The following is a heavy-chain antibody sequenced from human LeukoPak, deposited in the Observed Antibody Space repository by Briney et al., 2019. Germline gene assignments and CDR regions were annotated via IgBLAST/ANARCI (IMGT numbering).Heavy chain of an antibody. V-gene: IGHV3-15*01. CDR3: AKYCISADCYANWFGP. Sequence: GGSLRLSCAGSEFTLSSAWMTWVRQAPGKGLEWVGLSKSKTDGGTTDYAAAVRGRFTISRDDSKNTLYLQMNSLKTEDTAVYYCAKYCISADCYANWFGPWGQGTLVTVSS. J-gene: IGHJ5*02. CDR1: EFTLSSAW. CDR2: SKSKTDGGTT. D-gene: IGHD2-2*01.